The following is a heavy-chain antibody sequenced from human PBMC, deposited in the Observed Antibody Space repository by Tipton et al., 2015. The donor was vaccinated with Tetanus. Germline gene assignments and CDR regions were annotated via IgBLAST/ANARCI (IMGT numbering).Heavy chain of an antibody. CDR3: TRHRGGDGYNLGAY. Sequence: SLRLSCAASGFTFSSYEMNWVRQAPGKGLEWVSYISSSGSIVYYADSVKGRFTISRDNAKNSLYLQMNSLRVEDTALYYCTRHRGGDGYNLGAYWGPGTLVTVSS. CDR1: GFTFSSYE. CDR2: ISSSGSIV. V-gene: IGHV3-48*03. D-gene: IGHD5-24*01. J-gene: IGHJ4*02.